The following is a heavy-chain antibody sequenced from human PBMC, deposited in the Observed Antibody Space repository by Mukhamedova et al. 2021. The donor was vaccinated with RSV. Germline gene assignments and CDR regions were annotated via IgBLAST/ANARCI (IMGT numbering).Heavy chain of an antibody. CDR2: IYPGDSDT. D-gene: IGHD6-6*01. V-gene: IGHV5-51*01. CDR3: ARHSSSDSEKIDY. Sequence: VRQMPGKGLEWMGIIYPGDSDTRYSPSFQGQVTISADKSISTAYLQWSSLKASDTAMYYCARHSSSDSEKIDYWGQGTLVTVSS. J-gene: IGHJ4*02.